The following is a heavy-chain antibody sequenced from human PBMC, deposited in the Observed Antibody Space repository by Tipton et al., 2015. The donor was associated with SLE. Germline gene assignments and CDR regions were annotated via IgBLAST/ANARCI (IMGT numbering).Heavy chain of an antibody. CDR3: ARDRDIVLEPVPIPPAFDI. V-gene: IGHV4-38-2*02. Sequence: TLSLTCSVSGHSISSGFYWGWIRQSPGKGLEWIGNFYHRGTTYYNPSLKSRVIISLDTSRNHFSLKLTSVTAADTAVYFCARDRDIVLEPVPIPPAFDIWGQGTTVTVSS. CDR1: GHSISSGFY. J-gene: IGHJ3*02. D-gene: IGHD2-8*02. CDR2: FYHRGTT.